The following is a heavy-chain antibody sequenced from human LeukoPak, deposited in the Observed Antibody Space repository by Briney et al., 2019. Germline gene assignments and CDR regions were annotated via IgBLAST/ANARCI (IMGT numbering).Heavy chain of an antibody. J-gene: IGHJ4*02. D-gene: IGHD5-18*01. Sequence: GGSLRLSCAASGFTFSDYYMSWIHQAPGKGLEGVSYISSSGSTIYYADSVKGRFTISRDNAKNSLYLQMNSLRAEDTAVYYCATGYSYGYYFDYWGQGTLVTVSS. V-gene: IGHV3-11*01. CDR3: ATGYSYGYYFDY. CDR2: ISSSGSTI. CDR1: GFTFSDYY.